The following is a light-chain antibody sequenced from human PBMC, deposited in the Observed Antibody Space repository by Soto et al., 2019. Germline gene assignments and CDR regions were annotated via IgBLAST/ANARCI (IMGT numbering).Light chain of an antibody. Sequence: IVMTQSPATLPVSPGERATLSCRTSQSVNSHLAWYQQKPGQAPRLLIYDASNRATGIPARFSGSGSGTDFTLTISSLQPEDFAVYYCHQRSNWPPTFGGGTKVDIK. J-gene: IGKJ4*01. CDR2: DAS. V-gene: IGKV3-11*01. CDR3: HQRSNWPPT. CDR1: QSVNSH.